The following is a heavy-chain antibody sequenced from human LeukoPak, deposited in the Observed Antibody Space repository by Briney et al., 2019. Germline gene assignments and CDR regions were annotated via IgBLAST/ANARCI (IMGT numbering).Heavy chain of an antibody. Sequence: QPGGSLRLSCAASGFTVSTNYMSWVRQAPGKGLEWVSVIYSGGSTYYADSVKGRFTISRHNSENTLYLQMNSLRAEDTAVYYCARGMTNPFDYWGQGTLVTVSS. D-gene: IGHD4-11*01. CDR1: GFTVSTNY. CDR2: IYSGGST. CDR3: ARGMTNPFDY. V-gene: IGHV3-53*04. J-gene: IGHJ4*02.